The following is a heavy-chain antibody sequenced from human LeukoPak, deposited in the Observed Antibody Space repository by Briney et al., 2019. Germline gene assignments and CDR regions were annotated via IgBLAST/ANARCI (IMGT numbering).Heavy chain of an antibody. CDR3: ARDYGTGPYGYGDYFWFDP. J-gene: IGHJ5*02. CDR2: IYWNGGRT. CDR1: GFTFEDYV. V-gene: IGHV3-20*04. Sequence: GGSLRLSCVGSGFTFEDYVMTWVRHTPEKGLEWVSGIYWNGGRTEYAASVKGRFTISRDNAKNTLYLQMNSLRAEDTAVYYCARDYGTGPYGYGDYFWFDPWGQGTLVTVSS. D-gene: IGHD4-17*01.